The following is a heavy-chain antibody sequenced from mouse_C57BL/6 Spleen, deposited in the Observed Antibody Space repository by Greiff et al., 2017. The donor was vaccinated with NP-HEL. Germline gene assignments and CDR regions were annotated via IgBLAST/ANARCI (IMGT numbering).Heavy chain of an antibody. J-gene: IGHJ1*03. CDR3: ARSLTLYWYFDV. V-gene: IGHV7-3*01. Sequence: DVKLVESGGGLVQPGGSLSLSCAASGFTFTDYYMSWVRQPPGKALEWLGFIRNKANGYTTEYSASVKGRFTISRDNSQSILYLQMNALRAEDSATYYCARSLTLYWYFDVWGTGTTVTVSS. D-gene: IGHD4-1*01. CDR2: IRNKANGYTT. CDR1: GFTFTDYY.